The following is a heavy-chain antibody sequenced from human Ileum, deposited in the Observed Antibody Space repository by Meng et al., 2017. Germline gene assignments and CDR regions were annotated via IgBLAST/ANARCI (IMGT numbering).Heavy chain of an antibody. CDR2: IIPIFGTA. CDR1: GGTFSSYA. V-gene: IGHV1-69*06. Sequence: QGQWVECGGEGKKPASAVKVSCKASGGTFSSYAIRWVRQAPGQGLEWMGGIIPIFGTANYAQKFEGRVTITADKSTSTAYMELSSLRSEDTAVYYCARDQNGYWGQGTLVTVSS. D-gene: IGHD2-8*01. J-gene: IGHJ4*02. CDR3: ARDQNGY.